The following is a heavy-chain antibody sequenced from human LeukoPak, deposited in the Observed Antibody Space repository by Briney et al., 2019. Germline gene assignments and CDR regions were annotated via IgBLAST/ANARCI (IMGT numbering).Heavy chain of an antibody. J-gene: IGHJ4*02. CDR3: ASESYYGSGSG. Sequence: SETLSLTCTVSGGSISSYYWSWIRQPAGKGLEWIGRIYTSGNTNYNPSLKSRVTISVDKSKNQFSLKLSSVTAADTAVYYCASESYYGSGSGWGQGTLVTVSS. V-gene: IGHV4-4*07. CDR2: IYTSGNT. D-gene: IGHD3-10*01. CDR1: GGSISSYY.